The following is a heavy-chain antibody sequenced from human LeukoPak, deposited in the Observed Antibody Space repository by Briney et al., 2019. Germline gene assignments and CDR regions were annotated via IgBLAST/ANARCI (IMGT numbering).Heavy chain of an antibody. D-gene: IGHD6-13*01. V-gene: IGHV5-51*01. Sequence: GESLKISCMASGYSFTTYWIGWVRQMPGKGLEWMGIIYPGDSDTRYSPSSQGQVTISADKSISTAYLQWSSLKASDTAKYYCAASIGTAAGTLDYWGQGTLVTVSS. CDR3: AASIGTAAGTLDY. CDR1: GYSFTTYW. J-gene: IGHJ4*02. CDR2: IYPGDSDT.